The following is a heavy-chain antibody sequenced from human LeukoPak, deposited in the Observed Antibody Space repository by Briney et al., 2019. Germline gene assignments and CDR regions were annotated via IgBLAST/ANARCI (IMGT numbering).Heavy chain of an antibody. J-gene: IGHJ6*03. V-gene: IGHV3-7*01. D-gene: IGHD3-9*01. CDR2: IKQDGSEK. CDR3: ARGGRNHDILTGENIYYYYYMDV. Sequence: GGSLRLSCAASGFTFSDHWMTWVRQAPGKGLEWVANIKQDGSEKYYVDSVKGRFTISRDNAKNSLYLQMNSLRAEDTAVYYCARGGRNHDILTGENIYYYYYMDVWGKGTTVTVSS. CDR1: GFTFSDHW.